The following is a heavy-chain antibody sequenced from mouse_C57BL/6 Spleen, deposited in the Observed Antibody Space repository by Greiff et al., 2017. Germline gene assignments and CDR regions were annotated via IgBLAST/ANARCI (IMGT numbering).Heavy chain of an antibody. CDR3: ARLTGGYFDY. Sequence: EVQGVESGGDLVKPGGSLKLSCAASGFTFSSYGMSWVRQTPDKRLEWVATISSGGSYTYYPDSVKGRFTISRDNAKNTLYLQMSSLKSEDTAMYYCARLTGGYFDYWGQGTTLTVAS. CDR2: ISSGGSYT. CDR1: GFTFSSYG. D-gene: IGHD4-1*01. J-gene: IGHJ2*01. V-gene: IGHV5-6*01.